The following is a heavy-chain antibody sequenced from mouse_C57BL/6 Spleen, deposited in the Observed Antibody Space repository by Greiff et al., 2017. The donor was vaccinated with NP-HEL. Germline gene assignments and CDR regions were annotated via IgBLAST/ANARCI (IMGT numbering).Heavy chain of an antibody. Sequence: EVKLLESGPGMVKPSQSLSLTCTVTGYSITSGYDWHWIRHFPGNKLEWMGYISYSGSTNYNPSLKSRISITHDTSKNHFFLKLNSVTTEDTATYYCARWSTTVVESDWYFDVWGTGTTVTVSS. CDR1: GYSITSGYD. V-gene: IGHV3-1*01. J-gene: IGHJ1*03. CDR3: ARWSTTVVESDWYFDV. CDR2: ISYSGST. D-gene: IGHD1-1*01.